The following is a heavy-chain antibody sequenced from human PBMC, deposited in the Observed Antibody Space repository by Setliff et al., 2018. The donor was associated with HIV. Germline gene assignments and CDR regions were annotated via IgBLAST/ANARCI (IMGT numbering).Heavy chain of an antibody. D-gene: IGHD5-12*01. CDR1: GYTLTSYT. V-gene: IGHV1-3*01. CDR3: ARNLDSGYDSGAFDI. J-gene: IGHJ3*02. CDR2: INSGNGNT. Sequence: ASVKVSCKASGYTLTSYTMHWVRQAPGQRLEWMGWINSGNGNTKYSQKFQGRVTITRDISAITAYMELSSLISEDTAVYYCARNLDSGYDSGAFDIWGQGTMVTVSS.